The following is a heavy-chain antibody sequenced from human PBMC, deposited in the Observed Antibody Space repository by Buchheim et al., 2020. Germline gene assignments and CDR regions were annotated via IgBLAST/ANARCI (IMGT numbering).Heavy chain of an antibody. CDR1: GFTIRSYW. J-gene: IGHJ6*02. CDR3: ARGDSSSWYDYYGMDV. Sequence: EVQLVESGGGLVQPGGSLRVSCAASGFTIRSYWMHWVRQAPGKGLVWVSRINSDGSSTSYADSVKGRFTISRANAKNRWYLQMNSLRAEDTAVYYCARGDSSSWYDYYGMDVWGQGTT. D-gene: IGHD6-13*01. CDR2: INSDGSST. V-gene: IGHV3-74*01.